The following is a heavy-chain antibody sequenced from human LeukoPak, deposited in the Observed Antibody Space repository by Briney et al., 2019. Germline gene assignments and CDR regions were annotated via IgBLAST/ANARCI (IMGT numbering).Heavy chain of an antibody. Sequence: ASVKVSCKASGYTFTNCYMHWVRQAPGQGLEWMGIINPSGGSTSYAQKFQGRVTMTRDTSTSTVYMELSSLRSDDTAVYYCARGYYDSSGNYPRYFDSWGQGTLVTVSS. D-gene: IGHD3-22*01. CDR1: GYTFTNCY. CDR3: ARGYYDSSGNYPRYFDS. J-gene: IGHJ4*02. V-gene: IGHV1-46*01. CDR2: INPSGGST.